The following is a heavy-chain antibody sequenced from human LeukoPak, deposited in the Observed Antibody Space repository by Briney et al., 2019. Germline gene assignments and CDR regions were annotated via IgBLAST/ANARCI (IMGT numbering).Heavy chain of an antibody. V-gene: IGHV4-34*01. CDR1: GGSFSDYY. D-gene: IGHD3-22*01. CDR3: ASLGTYYYDSSGKKPVY. J-gene: IGHJ4*02. CDR2: INHSGST. Sequence: SETLSLTCAVYGGSFSDYYWSWIRQPPGKGLEWIGEINHSGSTNYNPSLKSRVTISVDTSKNQFSLKLSSVTAADTAVYYCASLGTYYYDSSGKKPVYWGQGTLVTVSS.